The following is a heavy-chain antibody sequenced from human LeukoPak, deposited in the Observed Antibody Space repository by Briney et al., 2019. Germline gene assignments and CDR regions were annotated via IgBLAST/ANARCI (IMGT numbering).Heavy chain of an antibody. Sequence: GRSLRLSCAAPGFTFSSHWMIWVRQAPGKGLEWVANVKQDGSEKYYVDSVKGRFTISRVNAKNSLYLQMTSLRVEDTAVYYCAAGRAAHLFDYWGRGTLVTVSS. D-gene: IGHD6-6*01. CDR3: AAGRAAHLFDY. J-gene: IGHJ4*02. V-gene: IGHV3-7*01. CDR2: VKQDGSEK. CDR1: GFTFSSHW.